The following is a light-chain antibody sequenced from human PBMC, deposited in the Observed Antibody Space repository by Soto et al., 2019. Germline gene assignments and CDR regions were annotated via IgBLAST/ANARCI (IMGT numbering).Light chain of an antibody. V-gene: IGKV3-20*01. J-gene: IGKJ2*01. CDR3: QQYGSSATYT. CDR1: QSVSSNY. Sequence: ETVLTQSPGTLSLSPGERATLACRASQSVSSNYLAWYQQKPGQAPRLLMYGASSRATGIPDRFSGSGSGTDFTLTISILEPEDFAVYYCQQYGSSATYTFGQGTKLESK. CDR2: GAS.